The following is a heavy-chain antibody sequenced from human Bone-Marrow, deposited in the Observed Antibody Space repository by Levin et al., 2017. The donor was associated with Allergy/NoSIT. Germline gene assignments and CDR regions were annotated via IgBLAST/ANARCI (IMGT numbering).Heavy chain of an antibody. D-gene: IGHD3-22*01. CDR3: ASCYDSSGYYVIDY. J-gene: IGHJ4*02. Sequence: SETLSLTCTVSGYSISSGYYWGWIRQPPGKGLEWIGSIYHSGSTYYNPSLKSRVTISVDTSKNQFSLKLSSVTAADTAVYYCASCYDSSGYYVIDYWGQGTLVTVSS. CDR2: IYHSGST. CDR1: GYSISSGYY. V-gene: IGHV4-38-2*02.